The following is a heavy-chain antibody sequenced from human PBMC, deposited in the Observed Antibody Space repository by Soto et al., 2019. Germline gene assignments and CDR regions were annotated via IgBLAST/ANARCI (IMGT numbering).Heavy chain of an antibody. V-gene: IGHV3-74*01. D-gene: IGHD5-18*01. J-gene: IGHJ4*02. CDR3: ARGCPYNYGPRGRRVADY. CDR2: INADGSST. Sequence: EVQLVESGGGLVQRGGSLRLSCEASGFTFNDYWMHWVRQAPGKGLVWVSRINADGSSTSYADSVKGRFTISRDNAKNKVYLLMHSLRAEDSAVYYCARGCPYNYGPRGRRVADYWGQGTLVTLSS. CDR1: GFTFNDYW.